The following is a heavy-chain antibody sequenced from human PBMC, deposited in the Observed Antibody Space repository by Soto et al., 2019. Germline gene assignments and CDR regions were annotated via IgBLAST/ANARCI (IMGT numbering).Heavy chain of an antibody. D-gene: IGHD5-18*01. CDR2: ISGSGGST. CDR1: GFTFSSYA. V-gene: IGHV3-23*01. Sequence: WGSLRLSCAASGFTFSSYAMSWVRQAPGKGLEWVSAISGSGGSTYYADSVEGRFTISRDNSKNTLYLQMNSLRAEDTAVYYCAKSRGRIQLWSHPYGMDVWGQGTTVTVSS. CDR3: AKSRGRIQLWSHPYGMDV. J-gene: IGHJ6*02.